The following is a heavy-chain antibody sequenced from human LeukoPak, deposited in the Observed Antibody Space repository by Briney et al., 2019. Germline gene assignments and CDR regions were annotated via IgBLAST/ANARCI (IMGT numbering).Heavy chain of an antibody. J-gene: IGHJ6*02. Sequence: GGSLRLSCAASGFTFSSYSMNWVRQAPGKGLEWVANIKQDGSEKYYVDSVKGRFTISRDNAKNSLYLQMNSLRAEDTAVYYCARDGIYYDILTGYYNYYYYYGMDVWGQGTTVSVSS. D-gene: IGHD3-9*01. V-gene: IGHV3-7*01. CDR3: ARDGIYYDILTGYYNYYYYYGMDV. CDR1: GFTFSSYS. CDR2: IKQDGSEK.